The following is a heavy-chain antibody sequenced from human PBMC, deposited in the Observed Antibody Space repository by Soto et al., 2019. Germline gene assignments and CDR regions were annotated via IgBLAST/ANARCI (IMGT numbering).Heavy chain of an antibody. CDR2: IYYSGST. D-gene: IGHD3-10*01. CDR3: ARASWFGELLFPWFDP. CDR1: SGSISSYY. J-gene: IGHJ5*02. Sequence: PSETLSLTCTVFSGSISSYYWNWIRQPPGKGLEWIGYIYYSGSTYYNPSLKSRVTISVDTSKNQFSLKLSSVTAADTAVYYCARASWFGELLFPWFDPWGQGTLVTVSS. V-gene: IGHV4-59*08.